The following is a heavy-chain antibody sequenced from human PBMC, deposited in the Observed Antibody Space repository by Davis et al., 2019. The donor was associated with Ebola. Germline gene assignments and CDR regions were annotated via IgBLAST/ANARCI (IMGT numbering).Heavy chain of an antibody. J-gene: IGHJ4*02. CDR2: ISGSGGST. CDR1: GFTVSSNY. CDR3: AKVFDSSGYYYEGEYYFDY. Sequence: PGGSLRLSCAASGFTVSSNYMSWVRQAPGKGLEWVSAISGSGGSTYYADSVKGRFTISRDNSKNTLYLQMNSLRAEDTAVYYCAKVFDSSGYYYEGEYYFDYWGQGTLVTVSS. V-gene: IGHV3-23*01. D-gene: IGHD3-22*01.